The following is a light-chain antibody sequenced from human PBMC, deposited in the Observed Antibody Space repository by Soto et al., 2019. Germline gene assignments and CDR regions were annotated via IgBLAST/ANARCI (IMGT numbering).Light chain of an antibody. CDR1: SSDVGGYNY. CDR3: SSYTSNSTLV. J-gene: IGLJ1*01. CDR2: DVT. V-gene: IGLV2-14*01. Sequence: QSVLTQPASVSGSPGQSITFSCTGTSSDVGGYNYVSWYQQHPGKAPKLMIYDVTNRPSGVSNRFSGSKSGNTASLTISGLQAEDEADYYCSSYTSNSTLVFGTGTKVTVL.